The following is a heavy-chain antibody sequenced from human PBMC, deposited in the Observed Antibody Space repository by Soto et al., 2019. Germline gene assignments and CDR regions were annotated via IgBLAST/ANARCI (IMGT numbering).Heavy chain of an antibody. CDR2: IWYDGSNK. CDR1: GFTFSSYG. Sequence: PGGSLRLSCAASGFTFSSYGMHWVRQAPGKGLEWVAVIWYDGSNKYYADSVKGRFTISRDNSKNTLYLQMNSLRAEDTAVYYYARESQLMAFDYWGQGTLVTVSS. V-gene: IGHV3-33*01. CDR3: ARESQLMAFDY. J-gene: IGHJ4*02. D-gene: IGHD2-8*01.